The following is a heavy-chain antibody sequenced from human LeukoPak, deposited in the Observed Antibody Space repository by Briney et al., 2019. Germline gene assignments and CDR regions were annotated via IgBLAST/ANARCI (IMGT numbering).Heavy chain of an antibody. D-gene: IGHD2-2*01. CDR3: ARGGGLYCSSTSCYDVGVDY. CDR2: MNPNSGNT. CDR1: GYTFTSYD. Sequence: ASVKVSCKASGYTFTSYDINWVRQGTGQGLEWVGWMNPNSGNTGYAQKFQGRVTMTRNTSISTAYMELSSLRSEDTAVYYCARGGGLYCSSTSCYDVGVDYWGQGTLVTVSS. V-gene: IGHV1-8*01. J-gene: IGHJ4*02.